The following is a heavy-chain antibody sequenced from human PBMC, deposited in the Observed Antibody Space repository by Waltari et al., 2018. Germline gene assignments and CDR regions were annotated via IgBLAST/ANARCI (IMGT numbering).Heavy chain of an antibody. D-gene: IGHD1-7*01. J-gene: IGHJ4*02. V-gene: IGHV1-2*02. Sequence: QAQLVQSGAEVKKPGASVKVSCKASGYRFTDYYLHWVRQAPGQGLEWMGWINPISGGTNYAQKFQGRVTMTRDTSINTAYMELSRLGSRDTAMYFCASGGKSWNYAYWGQGTLVTVSS. CDR3: ASGGKSWNYAY. CDR2: INPISGGT. CDR1: GYRFTDYY.